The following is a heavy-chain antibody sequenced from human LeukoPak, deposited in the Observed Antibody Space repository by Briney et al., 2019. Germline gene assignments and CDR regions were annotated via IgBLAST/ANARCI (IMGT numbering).Heavy chain of an antibody. CDR1: GFTFNRYW. J-gene: IGHJ4*02. D-gene: IGHD5-12*01. V-gene: IGHV3-7*01. Sequence: GGSLRLSCAASGFTFNRYWMSWVRQAPGKELQWVANIKQDGSAKYYVDTVKGRVTLSSDNAKNSLYPQMNSLRAEGTAVYSCARVEARGYDYGAFDYWGQGTLVTVSS. CDR2: IKQDGSAK. CDR3: ARVEARGYDYGAFDY.